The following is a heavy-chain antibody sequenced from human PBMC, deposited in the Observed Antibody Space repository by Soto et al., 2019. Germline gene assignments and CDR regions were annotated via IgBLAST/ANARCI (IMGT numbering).Heavy chain of an antibody. CDR3: ARDPNGDFIGAFDI. CDR1: VFTFITYA. V-gene: IGHV3-23*01. Sequence: GWSLRLACATSVFTFITYAMTWVRQAPGKGLQWVSSIWNSGHSTNYVDSVKGRFTISRDNSKDTLYLQVNSLRAEDTAIYYCARDPNGDFIGAFDIWGQGIMVTVSS. J-gene: IGHJ3*02. D-gene: IGHD4-17*01. CDR2: IWNSGHST.